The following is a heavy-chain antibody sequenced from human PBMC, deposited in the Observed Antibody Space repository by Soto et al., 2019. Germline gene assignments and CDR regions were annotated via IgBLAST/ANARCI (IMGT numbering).Heavy chain of an antibody. CDR3: ARDPLVWAYYDYIWGSYRPYYFDY. CDR1: GFTFSSYS. V-gene: IGHV3-21*01. D-gene: IGHD3-16*02. CDR2: ISSSSSYI. Sequence: GGSLRLSCAASGFTFSSYSMNWVRQAPGKGLEWVSSISSSSSYIYYADSVKGRFTISRDNAKNSLYLQMNSLRAEDTAVYYCARDPLVWAYYDYIWGSYRPYYFDYWGQGTLVTVSS. J-gene: IGHJ4*02.